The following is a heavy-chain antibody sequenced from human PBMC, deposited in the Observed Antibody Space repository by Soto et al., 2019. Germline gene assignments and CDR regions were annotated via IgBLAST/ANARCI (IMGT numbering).Heavy chain of an antibody. CDR2: IDPSDSYT. CDR1: GYSFTSYW. V-gene: IGHV5-10-1*01. J-gene: IGHJ4*02. D-gene: IGHD3-22*01. CDR3: ARRGYYDSSGYYYEVLDY. Sequence: GESLKISCKGSGYSFTSYWISWVRQMPGKGLEWMGRIDPSDSYTNYSPSFQGHVTISADKSISTAYLQWSSLKASDTAMYYCARRGYYDSSGYYYEVLDYWGQGTLVTVSS.